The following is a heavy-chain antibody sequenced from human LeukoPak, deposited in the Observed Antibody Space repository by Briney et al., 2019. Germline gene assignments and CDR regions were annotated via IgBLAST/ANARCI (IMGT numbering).Heavy chain of an antibody. D-gene: IGHD4-17*01. J-gene: IGHJ5*02. CDR2: ISSSSSTI. CDR3: ARDYYGDYGRYNWFDP. CDR1: GFTFSNYN. Sequence: GGSLRLSCAASGFTFSNYNMNWVRQAPGKGLEWVSYISSSSSTIHYAESVKGRFTISRDNARNSLYLQMNSLRAEDTAVYYCARDYYGDYGRYNWFDPWGQGTLVTVSS. V-gene: IGHV3-48*01.